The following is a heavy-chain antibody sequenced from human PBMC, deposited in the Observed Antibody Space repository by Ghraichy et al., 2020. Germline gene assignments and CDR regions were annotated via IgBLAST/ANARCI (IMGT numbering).Heavy chain of an antibody. J-gene: IGHJ4*02. V-gene: IGHV3-23*01. Sequence: GGSLRLSCAASGFTFSSYAMSWVRQAPGKGLEWVSAISGSGGSTYYADSVKGRFTISRDNSKNTLYLQMNSLRAEDTAVYYCAKGRRELLRHPDFDYWGQGTLVTVSS. D-gene: IGHD1-26*01. CDR2: ISGSGGST. CDR3: AKGRRELLRHPDFDY. CDR1: GFTFSSYA.